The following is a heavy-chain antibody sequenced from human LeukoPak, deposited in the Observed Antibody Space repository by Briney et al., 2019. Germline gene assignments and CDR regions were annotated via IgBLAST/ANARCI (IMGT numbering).Heavy chain of an antibody. CDR1: GGSISSYY. D-gene: IGHD2-8*02. CDR3: ASSYGGVTYYFDY. CDR2: IYYSGST. V-gene: IGHV4-59*08. J-gene: IGHJ4*02. Sequence: PSETLSLTCTVSGGSISSYYWSWIRQPPGKGLEWIGYIYYSGSTNYNPSLKSRVTISVDTSKNQFSLKLSSVTAADTAVYYCASSYGGVTYYFDYWGQGTLVTVSS.